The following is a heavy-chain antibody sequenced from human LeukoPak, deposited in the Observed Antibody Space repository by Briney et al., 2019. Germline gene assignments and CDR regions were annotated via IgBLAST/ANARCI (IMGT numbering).Heavy chain of an antibody. CDR2: IYYSGST. CDR1: GGSISSGDYY. CDR3: ASNWNDVLGPFDY. V-gene: IGHV4-30-4*08. J-gene: IGHJ4*02. Sequence: SQTLSLTCTVSGGSISSGDYYWSWIRQPPGKGLEWIGYIYYSGSTYYNPSLKSRVTISVDTSKNQFSLKLSSATAADTAVYYCASNWNDVLGPFDYWGQGTLVTVPS. D-gene: IGHD1-1*01.